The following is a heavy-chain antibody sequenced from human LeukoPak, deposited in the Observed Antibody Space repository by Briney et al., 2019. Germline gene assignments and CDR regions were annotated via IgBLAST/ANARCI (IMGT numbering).Heavy chain of an antibody. D-gene: IGHD3-10*01. CDR3: ARANPTMAAHD. CDR2: IYYSGST. V-gene: IGHV4-59*01. Sequence: SETLSLTCTVSGGSISSYYWSWIRQPPGKGLEWIGYIYYSGSTNYNPSLKSRVTISVDTSKNQFSLKLSSVTAADTAVYYCARANPTMAAHDWGQGTLVTVSS. J-gene: IGHJ4*02. CDR1: GGSISSYY.